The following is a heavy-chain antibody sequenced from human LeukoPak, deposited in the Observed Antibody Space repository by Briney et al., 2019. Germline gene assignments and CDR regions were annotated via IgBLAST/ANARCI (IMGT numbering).Heavy chain of an antibody. CDR1: GFTFSNYW. D-gene: IGHD2-2*02. CDR2: IKQDGGEK. J-gene: IGHJ4*02. V-gene: IGHV3-7*01. Sequence: PGGSLRLSCAASGFTFSNYWMNWVRQAPGKGLEWVANIKQDGGEKSYVDSVKGRFTISRDNAKNSLYLQMNSLRAEDAAVYYCARRKQRHWSSSSCYTESDYWGQGILVTVSS. CDR3: ARRKQRHWSSSSCYTESDY.